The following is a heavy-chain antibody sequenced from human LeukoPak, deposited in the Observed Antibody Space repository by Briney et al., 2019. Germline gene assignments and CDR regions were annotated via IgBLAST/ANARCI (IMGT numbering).Heavy chain of an antibody. J-gene: IGHJ4*02. CDR1: GYTFTGYY. V-gene: IGHV1-46*01. Sequence: ASVKVSCKASGYTFTGYYMHWVRQAPGQGLEWMGIISPSGGSTSYAQKFQGRVTMTRDMSTSTAYMELSRLRSDDTAVYYCARSPQYYDILTGFPTSFDYWGQGTLVTVSS. CDR2: ISPSGGST. D-gene: IGHD3-9*01. CDR3: ARSPQYYDILTGFPTSFDY.